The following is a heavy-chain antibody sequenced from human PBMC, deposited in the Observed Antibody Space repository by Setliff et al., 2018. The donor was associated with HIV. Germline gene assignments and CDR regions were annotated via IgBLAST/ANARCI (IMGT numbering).Heavy chain of an antibody. CDR3: THMGHYFDGTGYNRMYYFDY. CDR1: GGSISSYY. J-gene: IGHJ4*02. CDR2: IKSETDGGTT. Sequence: ETLSLTCTVSGGSISSYYWSWVRQAPGKGLEWLARIKSETDGGTTDYAAPVKGRFTILGDDSKNMLYLEMSNLQTEDTAMYYCTHMGHYFDGTGYNRMYYFDYWGQGALVTVSS. D-gene: IGHD3-22*01. V-gene: IGHV3-15*01.